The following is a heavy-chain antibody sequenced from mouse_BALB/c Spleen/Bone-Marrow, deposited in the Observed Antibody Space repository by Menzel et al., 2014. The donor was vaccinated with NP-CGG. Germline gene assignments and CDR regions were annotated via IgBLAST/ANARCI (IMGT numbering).Heavy chain of an antibody. Sequence: QVQLQQPGAELVRPGASVKLSCKASGYSFTNYWMNWVKQRPGQGLEWIGMIHPSDSVTRLSQNFKDKATLTVDKSSSTAYMRLSSPISEDSAVYYCVKDGNPFDCWGQGTTLTVSS. CDR2: IHPSDSVT. J-gene: IGHJ2*01. CDR1: GYSFTNYW. V-gene: IGHV1S82*01. D-gene: IGHD2-1*01. CDR3: VKDGNPFDC.